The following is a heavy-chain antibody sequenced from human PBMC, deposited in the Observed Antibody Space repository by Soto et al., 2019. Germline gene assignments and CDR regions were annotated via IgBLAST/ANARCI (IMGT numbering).Heavy chain of an antibody. CDR2: IIPIFGTE. J-gene: IGHJ3*02. Sequence: QVQLVQSGAEVKKPGSSVKLSCKASGGTFSSHAVSWVRQAPGQGFEWMGGIIPIFGTEHYRQKFQDRVTNTADEPTSIAHMQLSSLRSEDTSIYYCAQAAIVLMGGAFDIWGQGTMVTVSS. V-gene: IGHV1-69*01. CDR1: GGTFSSHA. CDR3: AQAAIVLMGGAFDI. D-gene: IGHD2-15*01.